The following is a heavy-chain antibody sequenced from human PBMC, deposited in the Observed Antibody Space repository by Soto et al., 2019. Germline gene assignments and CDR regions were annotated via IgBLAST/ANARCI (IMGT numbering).Heavy chain of an antibody. CDR3: AKERNFWSGTAGFDS. CDR1: GFTFSMFA. J-gene: IGHJ5*01. CDR2: ISGSGGST. Sequence: LRLSCVGSGFTFSMFAMSWVRQAPGKGLEWISSISGSGGSTYYADSVKGRFTVSRDNSKTTVFLQMNSLRTEDTAVYFCAKERNFWSGTAGFDSWGQGSPVTVSS. V-gene: IGHV3-23*01. D-gene: IGHD3-3*01.